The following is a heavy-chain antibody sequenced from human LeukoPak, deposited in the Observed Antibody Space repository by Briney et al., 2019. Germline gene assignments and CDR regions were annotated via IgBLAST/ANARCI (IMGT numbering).Heavy chain of an antibody. J-gene: IGHJ6*02. CDR3: ATDSGSRPLHYYYYGMDV. Sequence: GASVKVSCKVSGYTLTELSMHWVRQAPGKGLEWMGGFDPEDGETIYAQKFQGRVTMTEDTSTDTAYMELSSLRSEDTAVYYCATDSGSRPLHYYYYGMDVWGQGTTVTVSS. CDR2: FDPEDGET. V-gene: IGHV1-24*01. CDR1: GYTLTELS. D-gene: IGHD1-26*01.